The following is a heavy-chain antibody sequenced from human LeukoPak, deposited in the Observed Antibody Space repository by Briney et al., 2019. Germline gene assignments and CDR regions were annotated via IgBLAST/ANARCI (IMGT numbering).Heavy chain of an antibody. V-gene: IGHV3-21*01. CDR3: ARGGLYCSSTTCYAATFDY. Sequence: GGSLRLSCAASGFTFSSYSMNWVRQAPGKGLEWVSSISGSSSFIYYADSMKGRFTISRDNAKNSLNLQMNSLRAEDTAVYYCARGGLYCSSTTCYAATFDYWGQRALVTVSS. CDR1: GFTFSSYS. CDR2: ISGSSSFI. D-gene: IGHD2-2*01. J-gene: IGHJ4*02.